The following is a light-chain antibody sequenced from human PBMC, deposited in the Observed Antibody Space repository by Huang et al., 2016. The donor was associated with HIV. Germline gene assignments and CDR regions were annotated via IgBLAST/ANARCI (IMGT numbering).Light chain of an antibody. CDR1: QSVSSD. J-gene: IGKJ1*01. CDR3: QQYNNWPPWT. CDR2: GAS. V-gene: IGKV3-15*01. Sequence: EIVMTQSPATLSLSPGERATLSCRASQSVSSDLAWYQQKPGQAPRLLIYGASTRATGIPARFSGSGSGTEFTRTISSLQSEDFAVYYCQQYNNWPPWTFGQGTKVEI.